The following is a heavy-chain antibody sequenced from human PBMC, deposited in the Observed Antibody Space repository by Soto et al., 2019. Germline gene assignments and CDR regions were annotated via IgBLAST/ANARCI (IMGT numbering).Heavy chain of an antibody. V-gene: IGHV3-9*01. D-gene: IGHD2-8*02. Sequence: EVQLVESGGGLVQPGRSLRLSCGASGFTFDEYGMHWVRQAPGKGLEWVSGISWNSGTIGYADSVKGRFTISRDNAKNSLYLQMSSLRAEDTALYYCAKSTGGTANGMDVWGQGTTVNVSS. J-gene: IGHJ6*02. CDR1: GFTFDEYG. CDR3: AKSTGGTANGMDV. CDR2: ISWNSGTI.